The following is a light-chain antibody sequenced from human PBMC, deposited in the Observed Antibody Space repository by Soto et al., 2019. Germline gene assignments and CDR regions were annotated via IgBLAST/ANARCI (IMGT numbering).Light chain of an antibody. CDR3: QQYNSYRT. Sequence: DIQMTQSPSTLSGSVGDRVTITCRASQTISSWLAWYQQKPGKAPKLLIYDASSLESGVPSRFSGSGSGTEFTLTISRLQPDDFATYYCQQYNSYRTCGQGTKVDIK. V-gene: IGKV1-5*01. CDR1: QTISSW. J-gene: IGKJ1*01. CDR2: DAS.